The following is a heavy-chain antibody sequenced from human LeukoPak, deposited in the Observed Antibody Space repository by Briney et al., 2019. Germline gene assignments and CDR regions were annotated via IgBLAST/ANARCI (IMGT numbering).Heavy chain of an antibody. D-gene: IGHD6-19*01. CDR1: GGSFSGYY. CDR3: ARGRILSIAVAGHFDY. Sequence: SETLSLTCAVYGGSFSGYYWSWIRQPPGQGLEWIGEINHSGSTNYNPSLKSRVTISVDTSKNQFSLKLSSVTAADTAVYYCARGRILSIAVAGHFDYWGQGTLVTVSS. CDR2: INHSGST. J-gene: IGHJ4*02. V-gene: IGHV4-34*01.